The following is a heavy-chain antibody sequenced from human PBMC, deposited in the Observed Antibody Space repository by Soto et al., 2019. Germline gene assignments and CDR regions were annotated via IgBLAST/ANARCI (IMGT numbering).Heavy chain of an antibody. J-gene: IGHJ3*02. CDR1: GGSISSSSYY. D-gene: IGHD3-22*01. CDR2: IYYSGST. Sequence: SETLSLTCTVSGGSISSSSYYWGWIRQPPGKGLEWIGSIYYSGSTYYNPSLKSRVTISVDRSKNQFSLKLSSVTAADTAVYYCARVKYYYDSSGYYRADFDIWGQGTMVT. V-gene: IGHV4-39*07. CDR3: ARVKYYYDSSGYYRADFDI.